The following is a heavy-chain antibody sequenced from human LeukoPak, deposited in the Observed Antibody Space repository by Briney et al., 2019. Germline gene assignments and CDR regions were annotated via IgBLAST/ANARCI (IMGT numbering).Heavy chain of an antibody. Sequence: SETLSLTCTVSGGSISSGSYYWSWIRQPAGKGLEWIGRIYTSGSTNYNPSLKSRVTISVDTSKNQFSLKLSSVTAADTAVYYCARLGQGSHDYWGQGTLVTVSS. V-gene: IGHV4-61*02. CDR3: ARLGQGSHDY. CDR2: IYTSGST. J-gene: IGHJ4*02. CDR1: GGSISSGSYY.